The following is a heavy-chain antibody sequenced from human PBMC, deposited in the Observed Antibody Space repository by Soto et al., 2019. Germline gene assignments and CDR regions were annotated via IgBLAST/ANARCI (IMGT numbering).Heavy chain of an antibody. CDR2: IYYTGAA. D-gene: IGHD2-21*01. J-gene: IGHJ4*02. CDR1: GGSIDTGGFY. CDR3: ASGTFNDISFDS. Sequence: QVQLQESGPGLVKPSQTLTLTCSVSGGSIDTGGFYWSWARQLPGKGLQWIGYIYYTGAAYYNPALKRRVVISLDTSANQFSLSLTSLTAADTAVYYCASGTFNDISFDSWGQGRLVTVS. V-gene: IGHV4-31*03.